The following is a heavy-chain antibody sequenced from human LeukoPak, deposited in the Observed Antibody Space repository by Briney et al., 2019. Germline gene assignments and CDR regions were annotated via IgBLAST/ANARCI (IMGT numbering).Heavy chain of an antibody. J-gene: IGHJ3*02. CDR3: ARDVSSGSSPTAFDI. V-gene: IGHV3-48*04. D-gene: IGHD3-10*01. CDR2: ISSGSSTV. Sequence: GGSLRLSCAASGFTFSSYAMHWVRQAPGKGLEWISYISSGSSTVYYADSVKGRFSISRDNAKNSLHLHMNSLRAEDTAVYYCARDVSSGSSPTAFDIWGQGTMVTVSS. CDR1: GFTFSSYA.